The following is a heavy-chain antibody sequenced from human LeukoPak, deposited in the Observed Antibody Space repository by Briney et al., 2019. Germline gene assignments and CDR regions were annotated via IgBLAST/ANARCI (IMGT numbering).Heavy chain of an antibody. CDR2: ISAYNGST. CDR1: GYTFTSYG. D-gene: IGHD3-22*01. Sequence: ASVKVSCKAPGYTFTSYGISWVRQAPGQGLEWMGWISAYNGSTNYAQKLQGRVTMTTDTSTSTAYMELRSLRSDDTAVYYCARVRRWNYYDSSGYYYLWFDPWGQGTLVTVSS. CDR3: ARVRRWNYYDSSGYYYLWFDP. V-gene: IGHV1-18*01. J-gene: IGHJ5*02.